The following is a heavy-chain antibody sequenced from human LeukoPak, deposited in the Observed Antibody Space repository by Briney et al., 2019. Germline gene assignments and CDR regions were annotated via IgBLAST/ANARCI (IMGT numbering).Heavy chain of an antibody. CDR3: ARDSRPSIAAAGDFDY. D-gene: IGHD6-13*01. CDR1: GYTFTGYY. V-gene: IGHV1-69*04. CDR2: IIPILGIA. Sequence: GASVKVSCKASGYTFTGYYMHWVRQAPGQGLEWMGRIIPILGIANYAQKFQGRVTITADKSTSTAYMELSSLRPEDTAVYYCARDSRPSIAAAGDFDYWGQGTLVTVSS. J-gene: IGHJ4*02.